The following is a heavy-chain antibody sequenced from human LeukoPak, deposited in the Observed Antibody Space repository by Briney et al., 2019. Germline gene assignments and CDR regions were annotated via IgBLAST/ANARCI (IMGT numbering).Heavy chain of an antibody. J-gene: IGHJ4*02. Sequence: SETLSLTCTVSGGSINSSFYYWGWIRQPPGKGLEWIGSVHYSGNTYYNPSLKSRVTISVDTSKNQFSLKLSSVTAADTAVYYCARSDTPMVLNYWGQGTLVTVSS. D-gene: IGHD5-18*01. CDR1: GGSINSSFYY. V-gene: IGHV4-39*07. CDR3: ARSDTPMVLNY. CDR2: VHYSGNT.